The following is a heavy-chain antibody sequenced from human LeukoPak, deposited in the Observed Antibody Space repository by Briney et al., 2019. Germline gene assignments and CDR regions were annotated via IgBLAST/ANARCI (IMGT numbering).Heavy chain of an antibody. CDR1: GFTFSSYS. CDR2: ISSSSSYI. CDR3: ARGRPLRYYYDSSGYLGDY. J-gene: IGHJ4*02. Sequence: SGGSLRLSCAASGFTFSSYSMNWVRQAPGKGLEWVSSISSSSSYIYYADSVKGRFTISRDNAKNSLYLQMNSLRAEDTAVYYCARGRPLRYYYDSSGYLGDYWGQGTLVTVSS. D-gene: IGHD3-22*01. V-gene: IGHV3-21*01.